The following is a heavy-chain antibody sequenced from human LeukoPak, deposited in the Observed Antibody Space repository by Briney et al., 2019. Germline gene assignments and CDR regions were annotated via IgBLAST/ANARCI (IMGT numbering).Heavy chain of an antibody. J-gene: IGHJ6*03. V-gene: IGHV1-69*01. Sequence: SVKVSCKASGGTFSSYAISWVRQAPGQGLEWMGGIIPFFGAANYTQKFQGRVTIIADEPTSTAYMELSSLRYEDTAVYYCARGPATLDIVEVPDGMRSPYFYYMDVWGKGTTVTVSS. D-gene: IGHD2-2*03. CDR3: ARGPATLDIVEVPDGMRSPYFYYMDV. CDR2: IIPFFGAA. CDR1: GGTFSSYA.